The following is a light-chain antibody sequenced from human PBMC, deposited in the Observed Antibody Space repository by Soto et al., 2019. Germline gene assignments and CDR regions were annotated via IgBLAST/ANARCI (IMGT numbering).Light chain of an antibody. CDR3: QQHINWPLT. CDR1: QTVSSS. Sequence: EIVLTQSPATLSLSPGERATLSCRASQTVSSSLAWYQQIPGQAPRLLIYEASNRATGIPARFSGSGSGADFTLTISSLEPEDFALYYCQQHINWPLTFGGGTKVEIK. V-gene: IGKV3-11*01. CDR2: EAS. J-gene: IGKJ4*01.